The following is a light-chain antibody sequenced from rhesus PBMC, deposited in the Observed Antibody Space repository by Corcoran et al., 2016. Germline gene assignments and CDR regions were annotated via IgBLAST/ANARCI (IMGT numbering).Light chain of an antibody. V-gene: IGKV1-74*01. Sequence: DIQMAQSPSSLSASVGETVTITCRASQDIKTYLAWYQQKPGKAPKPLIYKASTLQSGVPSRFSGNGSRTDYTFTIRSLQSEDVATYYCRHNYGTPYSFGQGTKVEIK. J-gene: IGKJ2*01. CDR2: KAS. CDR3: RHNYGTPYS. CDR1: QDIKTY.